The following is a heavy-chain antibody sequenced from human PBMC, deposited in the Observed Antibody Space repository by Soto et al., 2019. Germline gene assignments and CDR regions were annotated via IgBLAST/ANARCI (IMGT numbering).Heavy chain of an antibody. CDR1: GFTFSESA. D-gene: IGHD5-18*01. CDR2: IRNKDNNYAT. Sequence: ELQLVESGGGLVQPGGSLKLSCAASGFTFSESAMQWVRQASGKGLEWVGRIRNKDNNYATAYTASVKGRFTISRDDSKNTVYLQMNSLKIDDTAVYYCTSRRDWTAVDPFDYWGLGTLVTVSS. J-gene: IGHJ4*02. CDR3: TSRRDWTAVDPFDY. V-gene: IGHV3-73*02.